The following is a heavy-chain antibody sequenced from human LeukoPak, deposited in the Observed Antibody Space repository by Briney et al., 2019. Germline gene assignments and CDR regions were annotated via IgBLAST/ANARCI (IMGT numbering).Heavy chain of an antibody. CDR2: ISSGSTYI. Sequence: PGGSLRLSCAASGFTFSSYSMNWVRQPPGKGLEWVSFISSGSTYIYYADSLKGRFTISRDNAKNSLYLQMNSLRAEDTAVYYCARPRNYGSGTLRTFDIWGQGTMVTVSS. D-gene: IGHD3-10*01. V-gene: IGHV3-21*01. CDR1: GFTFSSYS. J-gene: IGHJ3*02. CDR3: ARPRNYGSGTLRTFDI.